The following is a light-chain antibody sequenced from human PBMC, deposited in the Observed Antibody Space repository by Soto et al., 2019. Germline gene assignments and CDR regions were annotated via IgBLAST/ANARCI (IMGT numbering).Light chain of an antibody. J-gene: IGLJ2*01. CDR2: DVN. CDR1: SSDVGGYNY. CDR3: SSYTSSIS. Sequence: QSALTQPASVSGSPGQSITISCTGTSSDVGGYNYVSWYQQHPGKAPKLMIYDVNTRPSGVSNRFSGSKSSNTASLTNSGLQAEDEADYYCSSYTSSISFGGGTKLTVL. V-gene: IGLV2-14*01.